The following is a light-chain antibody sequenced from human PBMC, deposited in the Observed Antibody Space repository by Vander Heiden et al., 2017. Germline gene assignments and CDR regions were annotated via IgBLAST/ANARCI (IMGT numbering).Light chain of an antibody. CDR2: ATA. CDR1: ETIFNS. Sequence: DIHITQSPSSLSASLGDRINITCRSSETIFNSINWYQQEPGKAPKLLIYATATLQRGVPSRFSGGGSATNFTITIGSIQREDFATYYCRQPYSPPRTFGQGTKVEI. CDR3: RQPYSPPRT. J-gene: IGKJ1*01. V-gene: IGKV1-39*01.